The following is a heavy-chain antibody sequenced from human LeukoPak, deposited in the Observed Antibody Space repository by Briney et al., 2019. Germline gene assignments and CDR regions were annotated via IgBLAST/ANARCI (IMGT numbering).Heavy chain of an antibody. CDR2: MNPNSGNT. D-gene: IGHD1-26*01. J-gene: IGHJ2*01. CDR3: ARGVSGSSPRYFDL. CDR1: GYTFTSYD. Sequence: ASVKVSCKASGYTFTSYDINWVRQATGQGLEGVGWMNPNSGNTGYAQKFQGRVTMTRNTSISTAYMELSSLRSEDTAVYYCARGVSGSSPRYFDLWGRGTLVTVSS. V-gene: IGHV1-8*01.